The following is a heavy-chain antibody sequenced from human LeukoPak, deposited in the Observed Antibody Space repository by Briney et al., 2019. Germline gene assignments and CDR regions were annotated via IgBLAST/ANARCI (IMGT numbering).Heavy chain of an antibody. Sequence: PSETLSLTCAVYGGSLSGYYWSWIRQSPGKGLEWIGNIYYSGSTYYNPSLKSRVTISVDTSKNQFSLKLSSVTAADTAVYYCARLYGSGSYFADYYYGMDVWGQGTTVTVSS. V-gene: IGHV4-34*01. CDR3: ARLYGSGSYFADYYYGMDV. J-gene: IGHJ6*02. CDR2: IYYSGST. D-gene: IGHD3-10*01. CDR1: GGSLSGYY.